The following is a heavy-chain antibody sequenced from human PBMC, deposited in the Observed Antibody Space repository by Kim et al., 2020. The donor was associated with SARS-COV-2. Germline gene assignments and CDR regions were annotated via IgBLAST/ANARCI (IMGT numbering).Heavy chain of an antibody. CDR3: ARRSLYQAYFDY. V-gene: IGHV4-39*01. CDR1: GGSISSSSYY. D-gene: IGHD2-2*01. CDR2: IYYSGST. J-gene: IGHJ4*02. Sequence: SETLSLTCTVSGGSISSSSYYWGWIRQPPGKGLEWIGSIYYSGSTYYNPSLKSRVTISVDTSKNQFSLKLSSVTTADTAVYYCARRSLYQAYFDYWGQG.